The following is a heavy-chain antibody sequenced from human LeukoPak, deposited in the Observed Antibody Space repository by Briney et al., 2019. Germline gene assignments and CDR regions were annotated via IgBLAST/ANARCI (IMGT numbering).Heavy chain of an antibody. CDR3: ARLNCSSTSCHLWNWFDP. CDR2: INHSGST. J-gene: IGHJ5*02. Sequence: MASETLSLTCAVYGGSFSGYYWSWIRQPPGKGLEWIGEINHSGSTNYNPSRKSRVTISVDTSKNQSYLKLSPVTAADTAVYYCARLNCSSTSCHLWNWFDPWGQGTLVTVSS. V-gene: IGHV4-34*01. CDR1: GGSFSGYY. D-gene: IGHD2-2*01.